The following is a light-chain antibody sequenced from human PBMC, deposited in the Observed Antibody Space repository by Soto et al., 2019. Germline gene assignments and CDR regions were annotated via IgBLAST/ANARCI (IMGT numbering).Light chain of an antibody. V-gene: IGLV2-14*01. CDR2: DVS. CDR1: SSDVGGYNY. Sequence: QSVLTQPASVSGSPGQSITISCTGTSSDVGGYNYVSWYQQHPGKAPKLMIYDVSNRPSGVSNRFSGSKSGNTASLTISGLQAEDEAAYYCISYTSSSTWVFGGGTNVTVL. CDR3: ISYTSSSTWV. J-gene: IGLJ3*02.